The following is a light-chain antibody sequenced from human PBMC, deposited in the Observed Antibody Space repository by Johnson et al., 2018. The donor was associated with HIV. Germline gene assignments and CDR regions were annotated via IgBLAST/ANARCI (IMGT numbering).Light chain of an antibody. Sequence: QSVLTQPPSVSAAPGQKVTISCSGSSSNIGNNYVSWYQQLPGTAPKLLIYDNNKRPPGIPDRFSGSKSGTSATLAITGLQTGDEGDYYCGTWDSSLSAYVFGTGTKVTVL. CDR1: SSNIGNNY. V-gene: IGLV1-51*01. CDR3: GTWDSSLSAYV. CDR2: DNN. J-gene: IGLJ1*01.